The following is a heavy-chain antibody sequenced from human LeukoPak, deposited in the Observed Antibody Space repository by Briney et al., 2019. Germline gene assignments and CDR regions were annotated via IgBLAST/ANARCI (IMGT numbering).Heavy chain of an antibody. CDR1: XFNFRNYV. J-gene: IGHJ2*01. Sequence: GGSLRLSCAASXFNFRNYVMHWVRQAPGKGLEWVALIWYDGSNKYYIESVKGRFTISRDNSQNTLYLQMNSLRAEDTAVYYCARDVRSRYFDLWGRGTLVTVSS. CDR2: IWYDGSNK. V-gene: IGHV3-33*01. CDR3: ARDVRSRYFDL.